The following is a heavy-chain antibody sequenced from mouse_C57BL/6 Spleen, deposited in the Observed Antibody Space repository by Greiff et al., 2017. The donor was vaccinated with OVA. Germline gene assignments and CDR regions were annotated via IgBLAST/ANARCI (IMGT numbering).Heavy chain of an antibody. CDR3: ETNDYDERYLDY. CDR1: GYTFTDYN. J-gene: IGHJ2*01. CDR2: INPNNGGT. D-gene: IGHD2-4*01. Sequence: EVQLQQSGPELVKPGASVKMSCKASGYTFTDYNMHWVKQSHGKSLEWIGYINPNNGGTSYNQKFKGKATLTVNKSSSTAYMELRSLTSEDSAVYYCETNDYDERYLDYWGQGTTLTVSS. V-gene: IGHV1-22*01.